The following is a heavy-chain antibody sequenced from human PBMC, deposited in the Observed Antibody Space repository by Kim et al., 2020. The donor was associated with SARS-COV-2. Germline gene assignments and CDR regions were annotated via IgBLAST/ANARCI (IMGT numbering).Heavy chain of an antibody. CDR2: ISGSGGST. CDR1: GFTFSSYA. Sequence: GGSLRLSCAASGFTFSSYAMSWVRQAPGKGLEWVSAISGSGGSTYYADSVKGRFTISRDNSKNTLYLQMNSLRAEDTAVYYCAKDPTTYYYDGEYFQHWGQGTLVTVSS. J-gene: IGHJ1*01. CDR3: AKDPTTYYYDGEYFQH. D-gene: IGHD3-22*01. V-gene: IGHV3-23*01.